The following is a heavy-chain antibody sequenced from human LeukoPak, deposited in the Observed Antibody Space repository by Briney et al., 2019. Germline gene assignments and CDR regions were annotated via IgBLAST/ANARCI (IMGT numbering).Heavy chain of an antibody. CDR3: ATLEIGDYYFDY. Sequence: SETLSLTCTVSGXSISSRPYYWGWVRQPPGKGLEWIGSISYSGSTYYNASLKSRVTISVDTSKNHFSLRLSSVTAADTAVYYCATLEIGDYYFDYWGQGTLVTVSS. J-gene: IGHJ4*02. D-gene: IGHD3-16*01. CDR2: ISYSGST. V-gene: IGHV4-39*01. CDR1: GXSISSRPYY.